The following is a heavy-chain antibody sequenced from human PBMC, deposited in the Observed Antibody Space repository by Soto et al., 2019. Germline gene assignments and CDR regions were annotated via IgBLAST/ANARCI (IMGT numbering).Heavy chain of an antibody. CDR2: VTSSGSSI. V-gene: IGHV3-11*01. CDR1: GFTFSDYY. J-gene: IGHJ4*02. CDR3: ARDKGQLVPADGY. Sequence: GGSLRLSCAASGFTFSDYYMSWIRQAPGKGLEWVSYVTSSGSSIYYADSVKGRFTISRDNAKNSLYLQMNSLRAEDTAVYYCARDKGQLVPADGYWGQGTLVTVSS. D-gene: IGHD6-6*01.